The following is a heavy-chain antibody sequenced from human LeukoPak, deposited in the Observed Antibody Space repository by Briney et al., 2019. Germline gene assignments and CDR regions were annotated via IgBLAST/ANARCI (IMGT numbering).Heavy chain of an antibody. Sequence: GGSLRLSCAASGFTFNNYAMNWVRQAPGKGLEWVSSISGSGGSTYYADSVKGRFTISRDNSKNTLYLQMNSLRAEDTAVYYCAKPARSDAFDIWGQGTMVTVSS. V-gene: IGHV3-23*01. CDR1: GFTFNNYA. D-gene: IGHD1-14*01. J-gene: IGHJ3*02. CDR3: AKPARSDAFDI. CDR2: ISGSGGST.